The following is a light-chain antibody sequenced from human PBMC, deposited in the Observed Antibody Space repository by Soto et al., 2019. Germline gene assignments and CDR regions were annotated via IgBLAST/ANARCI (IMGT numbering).Light chain of an antibody. CDR3: SSYTSSSTLMV. CDR1: SSDVGGYNY. CDR2: DVS. J-gene: IGLJ2*01. V-gene: IGLV2-14*01. Sequence: QSALTQPASVSGSPGQSITISCTGTSSDVGGYNYVSWYQQHPGKAPKLMIYDVSNRPSGVSNRFSGSKSGNTASLTLSGLQAEDEGGYYCSSYTSSSTLMVFGGGTKLTVL.